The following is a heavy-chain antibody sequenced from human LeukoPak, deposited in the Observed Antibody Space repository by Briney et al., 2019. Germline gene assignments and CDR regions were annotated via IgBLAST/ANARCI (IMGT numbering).Heavy chain of an antibody. Sequence: GGSLRLSCAASGFTFSTYSMNWVRQAPGKGLEWVSYISSGSDTIYYADSVKGRFTISRDNAKNSLFLQMNSLRAEDTAVYYCAKVLTRTWWFDPWGQGTLVTVSS. CDR2: ISSGSDTI. CDR1: GFTFSTYS. V-gene: IGHV3-48*01. D-gene: IGHD1-14*01. CDR3: AKVLTRTWWFDP. J-gene: IGHJ5*02.